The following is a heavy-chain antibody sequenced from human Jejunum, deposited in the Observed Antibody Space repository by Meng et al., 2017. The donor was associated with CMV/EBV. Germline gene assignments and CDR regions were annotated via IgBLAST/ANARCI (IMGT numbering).Heavy chain of an antibody. Sequence: FSSYGMHWVRQAPGKGLEWVAVTWSDGTTKYHADSVKGRFTISRDNSKNTLYLQMNSLRDEDTAVYYCAKEMATTTTTGYYGMDVWGQGTTVTVSS. CDR2: TWSDGTTK. CDR3: AKEMATTTTTGYYGMDV. D-gene: IGHD1/OR15-1a*01. CDR1: FSSYG. J-gene: IGHJ6*02. V-gene: IGHV3-33*06.